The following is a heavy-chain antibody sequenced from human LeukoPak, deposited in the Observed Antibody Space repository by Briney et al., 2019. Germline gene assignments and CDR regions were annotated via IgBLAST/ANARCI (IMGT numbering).Heavy chain of an antibody. Sequence: GESLKISCKGSGYSFTSCWIGWVRQMPGKGLEWMGIIYPGDSDTRYSPSFQGQVTISADKSISTAYLQWSSLKASDTAIYYCARDGGSGMDYYYGMDVWGQGTTVTVSS. CDR1: GYSFTSCW. V-gene: IGHV5-51*01. D-gene: IGHD3-10*01. J-gene: IGHJ6*02. CDR3: ARDGGSGMDYYYGMDV. CDR2: IYPGDSDT.